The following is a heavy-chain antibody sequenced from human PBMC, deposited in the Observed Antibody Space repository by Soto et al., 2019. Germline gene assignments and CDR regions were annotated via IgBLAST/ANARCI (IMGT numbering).Heavy chain of an antibody. V-gene: IGHV2-5*02. CDR3: AHSGSSSSYWIGPPIPNWFDP. CDR2: IYWDDDK. Sequence: QITLKESGPTLVKPTQTLTLTCTFSGFSLSTSGVGVGWIRQPPGKALEWLALIYWDDDKRYSPSLKSRLTITKDTSKNQVVLTMTNMDPVDTATYYCAHSGSSSSYWIGPPIPNWFDPWGQGTLVTVSS. CDR1: GFSLSTSGVG. J-gene: IGHJ5*02. D-gene: IGHD6-6*01.